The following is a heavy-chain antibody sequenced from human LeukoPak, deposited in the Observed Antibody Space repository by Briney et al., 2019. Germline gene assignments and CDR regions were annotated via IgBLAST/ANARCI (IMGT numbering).Heavy chain of an antibody. D-gene: IGHD6-6*01. CDR3: ARDLAARPFWL. J-gene: IGHJ4*02. CDR1: GYTFTSYY. Sequence: GASVKVSCKASGYTFTSYYMHWVRQAPGQGFEWMGIINPSGGSTSYAQKFQGRVTITADESTSTAYMELSSLRSEDTAVYYCARDLAARPFWLWGQGTLVTVSS. CDR2: INPSGGST. V-gene: IGHV1-46*01.